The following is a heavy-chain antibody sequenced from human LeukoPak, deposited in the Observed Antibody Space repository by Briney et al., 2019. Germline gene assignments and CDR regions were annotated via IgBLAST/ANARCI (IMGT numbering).Heavy chain of an antibody. CDR1: GFTFSSYV. J-gene: IGHJ4*02. V-gene: IGHV3-23*01. Sequence: GESLRLSCAASGFTFSSYVMYWVRQAPGKGLEWVSAISGSGGSTYYADSVKGRFTISRDNSKNTLYLQMNSLRAEDTAVYYCAKTLSRSAYGDYVYFDYWGQGTLVTVSS. CDR2: ISGSGGST. CDR3: AKTLSRSAYGDYVYFDY. D-gene: IGHD4-17*01.